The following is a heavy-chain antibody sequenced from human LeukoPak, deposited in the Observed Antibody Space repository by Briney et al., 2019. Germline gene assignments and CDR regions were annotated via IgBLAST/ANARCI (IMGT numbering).Heavy chain of an antibody. CDR2: ISWNSGSI. Sequence: GGSLRLSCAASGFTFDDYAMPWVRQAPGKGLEWVSGISWNSGSIGYADSVKGRFTISRDNAKNSLYLQMNSLRAEDTALYYCAKAHSSGWYVFDYWGQGTLVTVSS. V-gene: IGHV3-9*01. D-gene: IGHD6-19*01. CDR1: GFTFDDYA. J-gene: IGHJ4*02. CDR3: AKAHSSGWYVFDY.